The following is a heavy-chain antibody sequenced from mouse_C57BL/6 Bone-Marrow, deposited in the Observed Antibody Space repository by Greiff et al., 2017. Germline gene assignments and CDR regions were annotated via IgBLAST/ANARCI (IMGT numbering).Heavy chain of an antibody. CDR3: ARDHYRAMDY. J-gene: IGHJ4*01. CDR2: INYDGSST. V-gene: IGHV5-16*01. CDR1: GFTFSDYY. Sequence: EVQLMESEGGLVQPGSSMKLSCTASGFTFSDYYMAWVRQVPEKGLEWVANINYDGSSTYYLDSLKSRFIISRDNAKNILYLQMSSLKSEDTATYYCARDHYRAMDYWGQGTSVTVSS. D-gene: IGHD2-14*01.